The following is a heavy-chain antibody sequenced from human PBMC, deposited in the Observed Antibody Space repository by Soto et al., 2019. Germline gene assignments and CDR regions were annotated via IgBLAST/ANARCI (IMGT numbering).Heavy chain of an antibody. Sequence: PSETLSLTCAVSGDSIIGTHWWSWVCRPPGKGLEFIGETHHGRGTNYNPSLRSRFTMSLDKSKNQLSLILYSVTAADTGVYYCARYSAASGTYYFDYWGQGTLVTVSS. J-gene: IGHJ4*01. CDR2: THHGRGT. V-gene: IGHV4-4*02. CDR1: GDSIIGTHW. CDR3: ARYSAASGTYYFDY. D-gene: IGHD6-13*01.